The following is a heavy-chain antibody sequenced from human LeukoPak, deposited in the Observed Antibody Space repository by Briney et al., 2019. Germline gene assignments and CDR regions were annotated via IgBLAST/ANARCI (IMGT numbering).Heavy chain of an antibody. CDR3: ARASFDH. J-gene: IGHJ4*02. CDR1: GYTFVTYG. Sequence: GASVKVSCKPSGYTFVTYGINWVRQAPGQGPEWIGWISTYNGNTKYALKFQDRVTLTRDTSTTTAYMELKSLTSDDRAVYYCARASFDHWGQGTLVIVSS. V-gene: IGHV1-18*01. CDR2: ISTYNGNT.